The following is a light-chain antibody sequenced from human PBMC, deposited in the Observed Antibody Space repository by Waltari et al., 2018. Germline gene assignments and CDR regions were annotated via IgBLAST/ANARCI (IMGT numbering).Light chain of an antibody. CDR2: KGS. CDR1: SGSVSTTSS. CDR3: SLYMGSGIWV. Sequence: QTVVTQEPSLSVSPGGTVTLTCALTSGSVSTTSSATWYQQTPAHPPRTLVYKGSSRSSGVPDRFSGSILGNKAALTITGAQADDESNYYCSLYMGSGIWVFGGGTKLTVL. V-gene: IGLV8-61*01. J-gene: IGLJ3*02.